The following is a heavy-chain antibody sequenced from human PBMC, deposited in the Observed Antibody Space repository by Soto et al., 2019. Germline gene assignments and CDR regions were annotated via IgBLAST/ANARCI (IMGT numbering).Heavy chain of an antibody. Sequence: GGSLRLSCAASGFTFNMFAFHWVRQAPGKGLEWVAVISYDRSNEFYAESVKGRFTISRDNSKSMLYLQMNSLRAEDTALYYCARAPQALSGTYPPNFDYWGQGTLVTVSS. D-gene: IGHD1-26*01. J-gene: IGHJ4*02. CDR2: ISYDRSNE. V-gene: IGHV3-30*04. CDR1: GFTFNMFA. CDR3: ARAPQALSGTYPPNFDY.